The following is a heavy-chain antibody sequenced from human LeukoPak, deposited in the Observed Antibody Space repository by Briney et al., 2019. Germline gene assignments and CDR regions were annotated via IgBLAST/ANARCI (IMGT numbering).Heavy chain of an antibody. CDR3: AKPRARGHYCTNGVCYLSDAFDI. D-gene: IGHD2-8*01. CDR2: LSGSGDTT. J-gene: IGHJ3*02. Sequence: PGGSLRLSCAASGFTFRSYAMNWVRQAPGKGLECVSALSGSGDTTYYADSVKGRFTISRDNSKNTLYLQMNSLRAEDTAVYYCAKPRARGHYCTNGVCYLSDAFDIWGQGTMVTVSS. V-gene: IGHV3-23*01. CDR1: GFTFRSYA.